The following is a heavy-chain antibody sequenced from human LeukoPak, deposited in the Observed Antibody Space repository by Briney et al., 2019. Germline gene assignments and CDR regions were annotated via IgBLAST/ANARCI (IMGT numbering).Heavy chain of an antibody. V-gene: IGHV3-23*01. J-gene: IGHJ4*02. CDR1: GVIFSSYS. Sequence: GSLRLSCEASGVIFSSYSISGVRQAPGKGLEWVSAITGTGGSPYSADSVKGRFTISRDNSKNTLYLQMNSLRAEDTAVYYCARLRSSSWPDYWGQGTLVTVSS. CDR3: ARLRSSSWPDY. CDR2: ITGTGGSP. D-gene: IGHD6-13*01.